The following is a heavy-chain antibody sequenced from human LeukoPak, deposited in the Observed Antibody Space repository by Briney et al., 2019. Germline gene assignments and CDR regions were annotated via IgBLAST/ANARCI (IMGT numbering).Heavy chain of an antibody. D-gene: IGHD4-17*01. V-gene: IGHV3-21*01. CDR3: AREDYGDYRVPYYYYYMDV. CDR1: GFTFSGYS. Sequence: GGSLRLSCAASGFTFSGYSMNWVRQAPGKGLEWVSSISSSSSYIYYADSVKGRFTISRDNAKNSLYLQMNSLRAEDTAVYYCAREDYGDYRVPYYYYYMDVWGKGTTVTISS. J-gene: IGHJ6*03. CDR2: ISSSSSYI.